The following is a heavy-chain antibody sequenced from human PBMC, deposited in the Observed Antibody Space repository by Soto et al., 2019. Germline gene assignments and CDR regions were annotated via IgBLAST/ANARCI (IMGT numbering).Heavy chain of an antibody. CDR2: IYYSGST. J-gene: IGHJ4*02. CDR3: ARDGRYKGYFDY. V-gene: IGHV4-59*01. Sequence: SETLSLTCTVSGGSISSYYWSWIRQPPGKGREWIGYIYYSGSTNYNPSLKSRVTISVDTSKNQFSLKLSSVTAADTAVYYCARDGRYKGYFDYWGQGTLGTVS. CDR1: GGSISSYY. D-gene: IGHD1-20*01.